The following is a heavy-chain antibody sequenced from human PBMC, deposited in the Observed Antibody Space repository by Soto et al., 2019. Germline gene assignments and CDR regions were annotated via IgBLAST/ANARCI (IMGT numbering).Heavy chain of an antibody. CDR2: ISYDGSDK. CDR3: AKDLSGNSLTFGY. J-gene: IGHJ4*02. Sequence: QVQLVESGGGVVQPGMSLRLSCAASGFTFSSYGMHWVRQAPGKGLEWVAVISYDGSDKYYADSVKGRFTISRDNSKNTLYLQMISLRPEDTAVYYCAKDLSGNSLTFGYWGQGTLVTVSS. V-gene: IGHV3-30*18. CDR1: GFTFSSYG. D-gene: IGHD3-3*01.